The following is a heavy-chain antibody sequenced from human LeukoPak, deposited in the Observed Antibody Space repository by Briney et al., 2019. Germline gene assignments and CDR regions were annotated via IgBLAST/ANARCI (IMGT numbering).Heavy chain of an antibody. CDR1: GFTFSSYS. V-gene: IGHV3-23*01. CDR3: ARRAYSSHVGNLYYGMDV. CDR2: LNSNGAVT. J-gene: IGHJ6*02. Sequence: GGSLRLSCAASGFTFSSYSMNWVRRAPGKGPEWVSGLNSNGAVTYYVDSVKGRSTISRDNSKNTLYLQMNSLKASDTAMYYCARRAYSSHVGNLYYGMDVWGQGTTVTVSS. D-gene: IGHD5-12*01.